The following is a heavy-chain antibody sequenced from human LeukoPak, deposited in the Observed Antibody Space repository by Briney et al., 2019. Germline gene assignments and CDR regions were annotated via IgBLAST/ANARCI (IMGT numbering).Heavy chain of an antibody. D-gene: IGHD1-1*01. CDR1: GFTVISNN. V-gene: IGHV3-53*04. Sequence: PGGSLRLSCAASGFTVISNNMSWVRQAPGKGLQWVSVIYSGGTTYYADSVKGRFTFSRHNSKNTLYLQMTSLRPEDTAVYYCARGHNHYYYGMDVWGQGTTVTVSS. CDR2: IYSGGTT. CDR3: ARGHNHYYYGMDV. J-gene: IGHJ6*02.